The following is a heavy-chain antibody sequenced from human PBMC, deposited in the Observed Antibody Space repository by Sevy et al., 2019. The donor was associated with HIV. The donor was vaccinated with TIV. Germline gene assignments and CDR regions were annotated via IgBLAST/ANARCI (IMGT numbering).Heavy chain of an antibody. CDR1: GFSFAKYS. V-gene: IGHV3-23*01. J-gene: IGHJ4*02. CDR2: FSFGCGRI. Sequence: GGSLRLSCAASGFSFAKYSMSWVCQAPGKGLEWVSTFSFGCGRINYADSVKGRFTISRDDSKNTLLLQMNSLRAEDTATYFCAREGCTQPHDYWGQGTLVTVSS. CDR3: AREGCTQPHDY. D-gene: IGHD2-8*01.